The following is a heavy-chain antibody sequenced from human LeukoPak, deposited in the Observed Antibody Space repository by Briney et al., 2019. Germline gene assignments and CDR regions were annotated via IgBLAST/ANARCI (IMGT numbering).Heavy chain of an antibody. J-gene: IGHJ3*02. CDR1: GASISSNNW. CDR2: IYYSGST. V-gene: IGHV4-4*02. D-gene: IGHD2-8*01. CDR3: ARAVYAGAFDI. Sequence: PSGTLSLTCAVSGASISSNNWWTWVRQPPGKGLEWIGYIYYSGSTNYNPSLKSRVTISVDTSKNQFSLKLSSVTAADTAVYYCARAVYAGAFDIWGQGTMVTVSS.